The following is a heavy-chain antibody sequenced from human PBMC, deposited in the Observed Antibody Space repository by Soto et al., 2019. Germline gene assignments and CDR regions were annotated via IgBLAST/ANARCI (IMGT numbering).Heavy chain of an antibody. CDR1: GFTVSSNY. J-gene: IGHJ3*01. Sequence: EVQLVESGGGLVQPGGSLRLSCAASGFTVSSNYMSWVRQAPGKGLEWVSVIYSGGSTYYADSVKGRFTISRDNSKNTLYLQMNSLKAEDTAVYDWARDHGSRGRSVSWVVRGVIMDAFDLWGQGTMGTVSS. CDR3: ARDHGSRGRSVSWVVRGVIMDAFDL. D-gene: IGHD3-10*01. CDR2: IYSGGST. V-gene: IGHV3-66*01.